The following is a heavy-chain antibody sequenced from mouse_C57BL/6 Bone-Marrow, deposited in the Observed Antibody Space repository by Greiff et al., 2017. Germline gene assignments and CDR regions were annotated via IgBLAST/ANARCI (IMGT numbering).Heavy chain of an antibody. D-gene: IGHD2-4*01. CDR2: IHPNSGST. CDR1: GYTFTSYW. J-gene: IGHJ2*01. Sequence: VQLQQPGAELVKPGASVKLSCKASGYTFTSYWMHWVKQRPGQGLEWIGMIHPNSGSTNYNEKFTSKATLTVDKSSSTAYMQLSSLTSEDSAVYYCATRLRRGGYWGQGTTLTVSS. CDR3: ATRLRRGGY. V-gene: IGHV1-64*01.